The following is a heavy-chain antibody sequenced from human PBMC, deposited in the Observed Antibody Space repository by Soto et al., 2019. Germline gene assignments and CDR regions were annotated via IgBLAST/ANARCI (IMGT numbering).Heavy chain of an antibody. V-gene: IGHV3-23*01. CDR1: GFIFSNYA. D-gene: IGHD1-1*01. J-gene: IGHJ4*02. CDR3: TKGGIPRRYNIPKVDFDY. CDR2: ISGSGATT. Sequence: EVHLLESGGDLVQWGGSLRLSCAASGFIFSNYAMSWVRQAPGKGLEWVSAISGSGATTYYPDSVKGRFTISRDNSKNTLYLQMNSLRAEDTAVYYCTKGGIPRRYNIPKVDFDYWGQGSLVTVSS.